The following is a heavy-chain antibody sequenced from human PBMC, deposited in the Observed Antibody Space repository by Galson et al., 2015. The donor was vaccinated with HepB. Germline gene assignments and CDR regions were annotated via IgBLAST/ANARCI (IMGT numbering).Heavy chain of an antibody. Sequence: SLRLSCAASEFTFSSYAMHWVRQAPGKGLEYVSGISRSGGTTYYGNSVEGRFTISRDNSDNTLYLQMGSLRAEDTAVYYCVRSADISMGRGGDYWGQGTPVTVSS. J-gene: IGHJ4*02. V-gene: IGHV3-64*01. D-gene: IGHD5-18*01. CDR1: EFTFSSYA. CDR2: ISRSGGTT. CDR3: VRSADISMGRGGDY.